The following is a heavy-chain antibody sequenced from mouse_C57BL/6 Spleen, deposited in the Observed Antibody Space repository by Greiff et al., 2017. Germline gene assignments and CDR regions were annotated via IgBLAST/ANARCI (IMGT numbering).Heavy chain of an antibody. V-gene: IGHV1-47*01. CDR2: FHPYNDDT. D-gene: IGHD1-1*01. CDR1: GYTFTTYP. CDR3: ASGITTVVATPYFDV. Sequence: VKLMESGAELVKPGASVKMSCKASGYTFTTYPIEWMKQNHGKSLEWIGNFHPYNDDTKYNEKFKGKATLTAEKSSSTVYLELSRLTADDSAVYDCASGITTVVATPYFDVWGTGTTVTVSS. J-gene: IGHJ1*03.